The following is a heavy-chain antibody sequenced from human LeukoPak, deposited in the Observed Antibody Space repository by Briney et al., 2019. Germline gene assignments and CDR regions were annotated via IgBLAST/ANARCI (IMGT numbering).Heavy chain of an antibody. V-gene: IGHV4-34*01. D-gene: IGHD3-10*01. J-gene: IGHJ4*02. CDR2: IYHSGST. CDR1: GGSFSGYY. Sequence: PSETLSLTCAVYGGSFSGYYWSWIRQPPGKGLEWIGEIYHSGSTNYNPSLKSRVTISVDKSKNQFSLKLSSVTAADTAVYYCARRCTGFGELLLDYWGQGTLVTVSS. CDR3: ARRCTGFGELLLDY.